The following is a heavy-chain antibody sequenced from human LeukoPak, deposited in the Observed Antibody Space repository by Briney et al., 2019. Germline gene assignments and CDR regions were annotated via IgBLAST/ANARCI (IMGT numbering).Heavy chain of an antibody. CDR2: IYHSGNT. D-gene: IGHD6-6*01. CDR1: GGSISSGGYY. V-gene: IGHV4-31*03. Sequence: PSETLSLTCTVSGGSISSGGYYWSWIRQHPGEGLEWIGYIYHSGNTNYNPSLQSRVTISVDTSKNQFSLNLRSVTDADTAVYYCARGGAPRLHFQNWGQGTLVTVSS. CDR3: ARGGAPRLHFQN. J-gene: IGHJ1*01.